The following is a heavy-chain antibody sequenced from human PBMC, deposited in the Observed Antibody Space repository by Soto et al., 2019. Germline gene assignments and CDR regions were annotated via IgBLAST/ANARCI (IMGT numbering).Heavy chain of an antibody. CDR2: IWYDGSNK. CDR1: GFTFSSYG. J-gene: IGHJ4*02. CDR3: ARDKVRGSPTVNPFDY. V-gene: IGHV3-33*01. Sequence: PGGSLRLSCAASGFTFSSYGMHWVRQAPGKGLEWVAVIWYDGSNKYYADSVKGRFTISRDNSKNTLYLQMNSLRAEDTAVYYCARDKVRGSPTVNPFDYWGQGTLVTVSS. D-gene: IGHD3-10*01.